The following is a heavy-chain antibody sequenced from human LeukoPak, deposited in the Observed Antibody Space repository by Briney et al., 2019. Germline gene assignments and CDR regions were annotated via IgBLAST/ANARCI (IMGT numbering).Heavy chain of an antibody. J-gene: IGHJ4*02. Sequence: GTSLRLSCVASGFTFNNYAMHWVRQAPGQGLEWVAGISYDGTAEYYGDSMKGRFNISRDKSKNTLFLEVNSLRTEDTAVFYCARDWGGVVLMGGCDVWGQGTQVIVSS. CDR1: GFTFNNYA. CDR3: ARDWGGVVLMGGCDV. D-gene: IGHD3-3*01. V-gene: IGHV3-30*04. CDR2: ISYDGTAE.